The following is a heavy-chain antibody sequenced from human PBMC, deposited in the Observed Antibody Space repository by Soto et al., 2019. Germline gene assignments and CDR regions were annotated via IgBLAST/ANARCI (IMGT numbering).Heavy chain of an antibody. CDR1: GGSISSGGYY. V-gene: IGHV4-31*03. D-gene: IGHD6-13*01. CDR2: IYYSGST. J-gene: IGHJ5*02. CDR3: ARDPGIAARNWFDP. Sequence: QVQLQESGPGLVKPSQTLSLTCTVSGGSISSGGYYWSWIRQHPGKGLEWIGYIYYSGSTYYNPSLQSRVTISVDTSKNQFSLKLSSVTAADTAVYYCARDPGIAARNWFDPWGQGTLVTVSS.